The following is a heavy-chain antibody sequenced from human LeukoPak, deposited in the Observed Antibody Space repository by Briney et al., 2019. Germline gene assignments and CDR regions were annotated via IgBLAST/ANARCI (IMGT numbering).Heavy chain of an antibody. V-gene: IGHV4-59*01. CDR3: ARDLAGGGFDP. CDR2: IYYSGST. CDR1: GGSISSYY. D-gene: IGHD3-16*01. Sequence: PSETLSLTCTVSGGSISSYYWSWIRQPPGKGLEWIGYIYYSGSTNYNPSLKSRVTISVDTSKNQFSLKLSSVTAAGTAVYYCARDLAGGGFDPWGQGTLVTVSS. J-gene: IGHJ5*02.